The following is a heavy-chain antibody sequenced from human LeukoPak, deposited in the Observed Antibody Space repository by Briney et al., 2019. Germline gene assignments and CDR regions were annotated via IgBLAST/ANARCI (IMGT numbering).Heavy chain of an antibody. Sequence: GESLKISCKGSGYSFTSYWIGWVRQMPGKGLEWMGIIYPGDSDTRYSPSFQGQVTISADKSISTAYLQWSSLKASDTAMYYCARHSGYDSSGYYQNYYYYGMDVWRQGTTVSVSS. D-gene: IGHD3-22*01. CDR3: ARHSGYDSSGYYQNYYYYGMDV. CDR2: IYPGDSDT. V-gene: IGHV5-51*01. J-gene: IGHJ6*02. CDR1: GYSFTSYW.